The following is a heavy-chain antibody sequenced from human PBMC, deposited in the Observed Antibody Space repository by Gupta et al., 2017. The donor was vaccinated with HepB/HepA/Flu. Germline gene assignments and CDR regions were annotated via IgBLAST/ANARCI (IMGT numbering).Heavy chain of an antibody. D-gene: IGHD5-12*01. CDR3: GKDLTPGGLDV. J-gene: IGHJ6*02. CDR2: FSLDSDRI. V-gene: IGHV3-9*01. CDR1: GLSIDRYA. Sequence: EVQLEESGGGLVQPGRSLRLSCTVSGLSIDRYAMHWVRQIPGKGLEWVSGFSLDSDRIVYADSVRGRFTTSRYKAKNSLYLQMNSLRPDDTALYYCGKDLTPGGLDVWGPWTTVTVSS.